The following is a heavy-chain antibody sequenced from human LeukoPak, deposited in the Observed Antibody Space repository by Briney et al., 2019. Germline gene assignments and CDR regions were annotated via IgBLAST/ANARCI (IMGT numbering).Heavy chain of an antibody. V-gene: IGHV3-21*04. Sequence: GGSLRLSCAASGFTFSIYNMNWLRQAPGRGLEWVSSITSNSSYIYYADSVKGPFTISRDNANKSLYLQMNSLRAEDTAVYYCARDPGGTYISAYYYMDVWGKGTTVTVSS. J-gene: IGHJ6*03. CDR3: ARDPGGTYISAYYYMDV. D-gene: IGHD1-26*01. CDR2: ITSNSSYI. CDR1: GFTFSIYN.